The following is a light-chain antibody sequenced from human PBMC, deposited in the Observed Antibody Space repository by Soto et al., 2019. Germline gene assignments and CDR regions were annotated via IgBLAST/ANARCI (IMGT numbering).Light chain of an antibody. J-gene: IGLJ1*01. Sequence: QSALAQPASVSGAPGQSITISCTSTNSDVNYVSWHQQHPGKAPKLMIYEVINRSSGVSARFSGSKYGNTASLTISGLQAEDEADYYCSSSTSSNTFVFGTGTKVTVL. CDR3: SSSTSSNTFV. V-gene: IGLV2-14*01. CDR2: EVI. CDR1: NSDVNY.